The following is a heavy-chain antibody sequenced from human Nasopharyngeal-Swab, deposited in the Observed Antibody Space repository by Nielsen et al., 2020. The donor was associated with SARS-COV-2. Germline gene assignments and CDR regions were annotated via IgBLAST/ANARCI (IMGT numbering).Heavy chain of an antibody. CDR2: ISGSGGST. Sequence: GESLKISCAASGFTFSSYGMHWVRQAPGKGLEWVSAISGSGGSTYYADSVKGRFTISRDNSKNALYLQMNSLRAEDTAVYFCAKGGYGSGSYYPHMDVWGKGTTVTVSS. V-gene: IGHV3-23*01. J-gene: IGHJ6*03. D-gene: IGHD3-10*01. CDR1: GFTFSSYG. CDR3: AKGGYGSGSYYPHMDV.